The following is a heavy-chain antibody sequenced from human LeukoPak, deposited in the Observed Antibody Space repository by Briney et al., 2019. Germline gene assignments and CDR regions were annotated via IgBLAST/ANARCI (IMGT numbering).Heavy chain of an antibody. D-gene: IGHD3-9*01. Sequence: GGSLRLSCAASGFTFSSYGMHWVRQAPGKGLEWVAVIWYDGSNKYYADSVEGRFTISRDNSKNTLYLQMNSLRAEDTAVYYCARGKRYFDWLSLGGDFDYWGQGTLVTVSS. CDR3: ARGKRYFDWLSLGGDFDY. J-gene: IGHJ4*02. CDR2: IWYDGSNK. V-gene: IGHV3-33*01. CDR1: GFTFSSYG.